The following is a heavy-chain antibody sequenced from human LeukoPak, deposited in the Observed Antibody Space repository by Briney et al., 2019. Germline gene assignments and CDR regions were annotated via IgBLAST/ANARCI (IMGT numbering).Heavy chain of an antibody. V-gene: IGHV4-59*01. Sequence: SETLSLTCTVSGGSISSYYWSWIRQPPGKGLEWIGYIYYSGSTNYNPSLKSRVTISVDTSKNQFSLKPSSVTAADTAVYYCARGTITMVRGVITWYFDYWGQGTLVTVSS. D-gene: IGHD3-10*01. CDR1: GGSISSYY. CDR3: ARGTITMVRGVITWYFDY. CDR2: IYYSGST. J-gene: IGHJ4*02.